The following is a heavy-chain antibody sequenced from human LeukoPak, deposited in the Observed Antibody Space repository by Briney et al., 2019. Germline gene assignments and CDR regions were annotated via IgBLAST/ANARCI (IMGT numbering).Heavy chain of an antibody. CDR1: GFTFDDYA. J-gene: IGHJ4*02. V-gene: IGHV3-43*02. CDR3: AKEGGYSYGYVVYFDY. Sequence: GGSLRLSCAASGFTFDDYAMHWVRQAPGKGLEWVSLISGDGGSTYYADSVKGRFTISRDNSKNSLYLQINSLRTEDTALYYCAKEGGYSYGYVVYFDYWGQGTLVTVSS. D-gene: IGHD5-18*01. CDR2: ISGDGGST.